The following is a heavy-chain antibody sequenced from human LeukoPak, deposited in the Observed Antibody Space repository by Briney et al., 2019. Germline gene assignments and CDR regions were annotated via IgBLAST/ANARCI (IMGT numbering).Heavy chain of an antibody. V-gene: IGHV4-34*01. CDR1: GGSFSGSY. J-gene: IGHJ6*03. CDR2: INHSGST. D-gene: IGHD6-13*01. Sequence: PSETLSLTCAVYGGSFSGSYWSWLRQPPGKGLEWIGEINHSGSTNYNPSLKSRVTISVDTSKNQFSLKLSSVTAADTVVYHCARDHSYSSSWPNYYYYMDVWGKGTTVTVSS. CDR3: ARDHSYSSSWPNYYYYMDV.